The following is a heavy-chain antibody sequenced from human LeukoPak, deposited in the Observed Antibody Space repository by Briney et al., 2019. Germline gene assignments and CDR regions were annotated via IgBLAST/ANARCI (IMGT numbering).Heavy chain of an antibody. V-gene: IGHV1-3*01. D-gene: IGHD3-16*01. Sequence: ASVKVSCKASGYTFTSYAMHWVRQAPGQRLEWMGWTNAGNGNTKYSQKFQGRVTMTEDTSTDTAYMELSSLRSEDTAVYYCATVAGLGAEGAVDYWGQGTLVTVSS. CDR1: GYTFTSYA. CDR2: TNAGNGNT. CDR3: ATVAGLGAEGAVDY. J-gene: IGHJ4*02.